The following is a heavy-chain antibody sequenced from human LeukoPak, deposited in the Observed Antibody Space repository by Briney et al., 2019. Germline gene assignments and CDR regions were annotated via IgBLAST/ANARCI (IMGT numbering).Heavy chain of an antibody. J-gene: IGHJ4*02. V-gene: IGHV3-30*02. CDR2: IRYDGSNK. D-gene: IGHD3-10*01. CDR1: GFTFSSYG. CDR3: ARRPYGSGSYYDY. Sequence: PGGSLRLSCAASGFTFSSYGMHGVRQAPGKGLEWVAYIRYDGSNKYYADSVKGRFTISRDNSKNTLYLQMNSLRAEDTAVYYCARRPYGSGSYYDYWGQGTLVTVSS.